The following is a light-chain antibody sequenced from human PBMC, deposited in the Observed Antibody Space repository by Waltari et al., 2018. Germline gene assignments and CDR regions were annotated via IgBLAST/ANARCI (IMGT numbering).Light chain of an antibody. Sequence: EIVLTQSPGTLSLSPGERATLSCRASQSVSRTLAWYQQKPGQAPKILIYGASIRATGIPDRVTGSGSGTDFSLTISSLEPEDFAIYFCQHYVRLPATFGQGTKVEIK. CDR2: GAS. V-gene: IGKV3-20*01. CDR3: QHYVRLPAT. J-gene: IGKJ1*01. CDR1: QSVSRT.